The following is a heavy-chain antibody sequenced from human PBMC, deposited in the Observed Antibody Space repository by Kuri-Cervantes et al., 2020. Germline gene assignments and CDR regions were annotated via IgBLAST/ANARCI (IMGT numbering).Heavy chain of an antibody. CDR1: GGSFSGYY. CDR2: INHSGST. Sequence: SQTLSLTCAVYGGSFSGYYWSWIRQPPGKGLEWIGEINHSGSTNYNPSLKSRVTTSVDTSKNQFSLKLSSVTAADTAVYYCARGSAGVVIRLRPVFFDYWGQGTLVTVSS. D-gene: IGHD3-3*01. J-gene: IGHJ4*02. CDR3: ARGSAGVVIRLRPVFFDY. V-gene: IGHV4-34*01.